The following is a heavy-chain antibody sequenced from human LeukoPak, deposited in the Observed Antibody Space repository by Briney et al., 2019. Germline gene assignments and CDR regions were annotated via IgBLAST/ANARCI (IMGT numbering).Heavy chain of an antibody. V-gene: IGHV4-59*01. CDR2: IYYSGST. Sequence: SETLSLTCTVSGGSISSYYWSWIRQPPGQGLEWIGYIYYSGSTNYNPSLKSRVTISVDTSKNQFSLKLSSVTAAESAVYCCARALMVRRAKKYTTATDVWGQGNTVTLSS. J-gene: IGHJ6*02. CDR1: GGSISSYY. CDR3: ARALMVRRAKKYTTATDV. D-gene: IGHD3-10*01.